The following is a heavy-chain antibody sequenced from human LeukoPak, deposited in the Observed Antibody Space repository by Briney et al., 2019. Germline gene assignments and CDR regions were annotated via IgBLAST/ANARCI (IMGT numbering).Heavy chain of an antibody. CDR2: IWYDGSNK. D-gene: IGHD3-22*01. V-gene: IGHV3-33*01. Sequence: PGRSLRLSCAASGFTFSSYGMHWVRQAPGKGLEWVAVIWYDGSNKYYADSVKGRFTISRDNSENTLYLQMNSLRAEDTAVYYCARGYYYDSSGYYSFDYWGQGTLVTVSS. J-gene: IGHJ4*02. CDR3: ARGYYYDSSGYYSFDY. CDR1: GFTFSSYG.